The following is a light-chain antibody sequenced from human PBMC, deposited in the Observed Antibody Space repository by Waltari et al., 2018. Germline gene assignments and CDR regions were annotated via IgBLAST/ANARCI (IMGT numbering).Light chain of an antibody. V-gene: IGKV3-20*01. CDR2: STY. Sequence: ELVFTQSPGTLSLSPGDIPTLSCRASQTVSTIALSWYQQKPGQAPRVLIYSTYNMATGIPDRFSGSGSGTDFTLTINRLAPEDFAMYYCQQYDGIVVTFGGGTKVEI. CDR3: QQYDGIVVT. CDR1: QTVSTIA. J-gene: IGKJ4*01.